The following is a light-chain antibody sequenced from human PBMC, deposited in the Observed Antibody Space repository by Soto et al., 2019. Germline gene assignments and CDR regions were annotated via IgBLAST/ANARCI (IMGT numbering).Light chain of an antibody. J-gene: IGKJ1*01. CDR3: QQYNNWSPWT. CDR1: QSVSTN. V-gene: IGKV3-15*01. CDR2: GAS. Sequence: EIVMTQSPATLSVSPGERATLSCRASQSVSTNLAWYQQKPGQAPRLLIYGASTRATGIPARFSGSGSGTEFTLTISSLQSEDFAFYYCQQYNNWSPWTFGQGTKVEIK.